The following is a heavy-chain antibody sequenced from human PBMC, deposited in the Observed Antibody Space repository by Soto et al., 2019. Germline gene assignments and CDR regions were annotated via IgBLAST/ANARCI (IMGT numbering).Heavy chain of an antibody. Sequence: QLQLQESGSGLVKPSQTLSLTCAVSGGSISSGGYSWSWIRQPPGKGLEWIGYIYHSGSTYYNPSHKSRVTLPVARSKNQFSLKLSSVTAADTAVYYCASAGGLGAVAADYWGQGTLVTVSS. CDR2: IYHSGST. CDR1: GGSISSGGYS. V-gene: IGHV4-30-2*01. D-gene: IGHD6-19*01. CDR3: ASAGGLGAVAADY. J-gene: IGHJ4*02.